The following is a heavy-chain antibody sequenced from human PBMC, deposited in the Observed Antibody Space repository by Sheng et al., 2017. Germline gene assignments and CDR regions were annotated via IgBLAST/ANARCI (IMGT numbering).Heavy chain of an antibody. CDR2: IYSGGST. CDR3: ARDQHYGDTTGAYYYYYYMDV. D-gene: IGHD4-17*01. Sequence: EVQLVESGGGLVQPGGSLRLSCAASGFTVSSNYMSWVRQAPGKGLEWVSVIYSGGSTYYADSVKGRFTISRDNSKNTLYLQMNSLRAEDTAVYYCARDQHYGDTTGAYYYYYYMDVWGKGTTVTVSS. V-gene: IGHV3-66*02. CDR1: GFTVSSNY. J-gene: IGHJ6*03.